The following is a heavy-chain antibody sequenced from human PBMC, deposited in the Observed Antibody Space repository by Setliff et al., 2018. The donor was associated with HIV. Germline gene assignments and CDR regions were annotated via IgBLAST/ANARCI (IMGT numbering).Heavy chain of an antibody. CDR1: GYSFVNYW. CDR2: IWPADSDT. V-gene: IGHV5-51*01. Sequence: PGESLKISCKASGYSFVNYWIGWVRQMPGKGLEWIGVIWPADSDTRYSPSFQGQVTISADRSITTAYLQWSSLRASDTAMYYCARQAVDCSGGTCYSTSAFDYWGQGTLVTVSS. D-gene: IGHD2-15*01. J-gene: IGHJ4*02. CDR3: ARQAVDCSGGTCYSTSAFDY.